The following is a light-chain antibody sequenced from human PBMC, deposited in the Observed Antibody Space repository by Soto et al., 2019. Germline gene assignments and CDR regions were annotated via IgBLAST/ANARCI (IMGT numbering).Light chain of an antibody. CDR3: SSFTNNNTPHVV. CDR2: GVY. Sequence: QSALTQPASVSGSPGQSITISCTGTDSDVGGYNYVSWYQQHPGKAPKLMIYGVYNRPSGVSNRFSGSKSGNTASLTISGLQAEDEADYYCSSFTNNNTPHVVFGGGTKVTVL. J-gene: IGLJ2*01. V-gene: IGLV2-14*01. CDR1: DSDVGGYNY.